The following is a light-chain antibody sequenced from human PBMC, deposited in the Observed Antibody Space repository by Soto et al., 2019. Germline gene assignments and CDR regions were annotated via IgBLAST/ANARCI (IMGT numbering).Light chain of an antibody. CDR3: QQYGTSSLT. CDR1: QSVSSSY. CDR2: GAS. Sequence: EIVLTQSPGTLSLSPGERATLSCRASQSVSSSYLAWCQQNPGQAPRLLIYGASSRATGIPDRFSGSGSGTDFTLTISRLEPEDCAVYYCQQYGTSSLTFGGGTKVDIK. V-gene: IGKV3-20*01. J-gene: IGKJ4*01.